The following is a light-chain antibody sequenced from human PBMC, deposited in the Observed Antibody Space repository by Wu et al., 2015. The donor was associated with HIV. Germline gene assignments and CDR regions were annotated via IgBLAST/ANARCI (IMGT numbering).Light chain of an antibody. CDR1: QSVSSSY. J-gene: IGKJ3*01. CDR3: QQYDSSPLFT. CDR2: GAS. V-gene: IGKV3-20*01. Sequence: IVLTQSPGTLSLSPGERATLSCRASQSVSSSYLAWYQQKPGQAPRLLIYGASSRATGIPDRFSGSGSGTDFILTINRLEPEDFAVYYCQQYDSSPLFTFGPGTRVDI.